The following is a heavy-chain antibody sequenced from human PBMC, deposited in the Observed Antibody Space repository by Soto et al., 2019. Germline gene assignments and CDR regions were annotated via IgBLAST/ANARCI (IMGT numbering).Heavy chain of an antibody. Sequence: GESLKISCKGSGYSSTSYWISWVRQMPGKGLEWMGRIDPSDSYTNYSPSFQGHVTISADKSISTAYLQWSSLKASDTAMYYCARQFGNWNYSTLDVWGQGTTVTVSS. CDR3: ARQFGNWNYSTLDV. J-gene: IGHJ6*02. CDR1: GYSSTSYW. CDR2: IDPSDSYT. D-gene: IGHD1-7*01. V-gene: IGHV5-10-1*01.